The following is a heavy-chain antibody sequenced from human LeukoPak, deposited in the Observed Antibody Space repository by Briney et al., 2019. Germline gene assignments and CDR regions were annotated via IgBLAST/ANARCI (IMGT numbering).Heavy chain of an antibody. CDR3: ARDEYYDSSGYTS. CDR1: GSTSSGFT. V-gene: IGHV3-48*01. Sequence: GGSRGPSGQASGSTSSGFTMTWARQVQGKGLGWLPYISSSSTTIYYADSVQGRFTISRDNAKNSLYLQMNSLRAEDTAVYYCARDEYYDSSGYTSWGQGTLVTVSS. CDR2: ISSSSTTI. D-gene: IGHD3-22*01. J-gene: IGHJ4*02.